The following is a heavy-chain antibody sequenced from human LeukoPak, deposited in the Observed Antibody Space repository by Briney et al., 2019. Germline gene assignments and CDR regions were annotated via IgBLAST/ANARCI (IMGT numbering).Heavy chain of an antibody. D-gene: IGHD4-23*01. CDR2: INAGNGNT. CDR1: GYTFTSYA. V-gene: IGHV1-3*01. J-gene: IGHJ4*02. Sequence: ASVKVSCKASGYTFTSYAMHWVRQAPGQRLEWMGWINAGNGNTKYSQKFQGRVTITRDTSASTAYMELSNLRSEDTAVYYCARVGGPYGGKGPAYFDYWGQGTLVTVSS. CDR3: ARVGGPYGGKGPAYFDY.